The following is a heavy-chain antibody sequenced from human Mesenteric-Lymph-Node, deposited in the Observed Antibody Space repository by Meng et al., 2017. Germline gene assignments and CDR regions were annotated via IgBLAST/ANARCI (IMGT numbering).Heavy chain of an antibody. CDR1: GDSINGYY. J-gene: IGHJ4*02. CDR3: ARDNGLLAWYNFDY. D-gene: IGHD1-1*01. CDR2: IHSSGNS. Sequence: SETLSLTCTVSGDSINGYYWNWIRQPAGKGLEWIGRIHSSGNSMYSPSLKSRLTLSIDTSKNHFSLNLSSVTAADSAVYYCARDNGLLAWYNFDYWGQGRLVTVSS. V-gene: IGHV4-4*07.